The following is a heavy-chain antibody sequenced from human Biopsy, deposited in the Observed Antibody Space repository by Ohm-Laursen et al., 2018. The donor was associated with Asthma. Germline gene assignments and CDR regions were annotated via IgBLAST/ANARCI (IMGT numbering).Heavy chain of an antibody. V-gene: IGHV3-30*03. J-gene: IGHJ3*02. D-gene: IGHD3-22*01. CDR1: GFTFSRYG. Sequence: SLRLSCAASGFTFSRYGMHWVRQAPGKGLEWVALVSSDGHNKYYEDSVTGRFTISRDNSRNRLYLQINSLTVEDSAVYFCARQSGQEYGDSIPFDNWGQGTKVAVSS. CDR3: ARQSGQEYGDSIPFDN. CDR2: VSSDGHNK.